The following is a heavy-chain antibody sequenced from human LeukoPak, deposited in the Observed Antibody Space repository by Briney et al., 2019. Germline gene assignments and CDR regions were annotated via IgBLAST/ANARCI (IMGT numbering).Heavy chain of an antibody. V-gene: IGHV3-53*01. CDR3: ATGYSTRIDY. J-gene: IGHJ4*02. D-gene: IGHD6-13*01. Sequence: GGSLRLSCVASEFTFSSYNMSWVRQAPGKGLEWVSVIYSGGSTYYADSVKGRFTISRDNSKNTLYLQMNSLRAEDTAVYYCATGYSTRIDYWGQGTLVTVSS. CDR1: EFTFSSYN. CDR2: IYSGGST.